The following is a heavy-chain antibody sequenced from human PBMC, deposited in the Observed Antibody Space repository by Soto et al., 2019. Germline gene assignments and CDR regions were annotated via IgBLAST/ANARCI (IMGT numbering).Heavy chain of an antibody. D-gene: IGHD6-6*01. CDR1: GFTFSSYA. CDR2: ISGSGGST. V-gene: IGHV3-23*01. CDR3: AKSRIAARSYYGMDV. J-gene: IGHJ6*02. Sequence: GGSLRLSCAASGFTFSSYAMSWVRQAPGKGLEWVSAISGSGGSTYYADSVKGRFTISRDNSKNTLYLQMNSLRAEDTAVYYCAKSRIAARSYYGMDVWGQGTTVTVSS.